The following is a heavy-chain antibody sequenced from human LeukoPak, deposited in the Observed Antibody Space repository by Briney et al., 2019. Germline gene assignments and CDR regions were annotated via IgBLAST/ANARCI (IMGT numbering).Heavy chain of an antibody. J-gene: IGHJ4*02. CDR2: ISGSGGST. CDR3: AKDRATGYYTFDY. D-gene: IGHD3/OR15-3a*01. V-gene: IGHV3-23*01. CDR1: GFTFSSYA. Sequence: GSLRLSCAASGFTFSSYAMSWVRPAPGEGLGWVSAISGSGGSTYYADSVKGRFTISRDNSKNSLYLQMNSLRAEDTALYYCAKDRATGYYTFDYWGQGTLVTVSS.